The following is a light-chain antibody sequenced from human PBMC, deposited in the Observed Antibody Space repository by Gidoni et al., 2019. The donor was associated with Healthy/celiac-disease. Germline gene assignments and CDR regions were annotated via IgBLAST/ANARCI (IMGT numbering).Light chain of an antibody. CDR2: ENN. V-gene: IGLV1-51*02. CDR1: SSNIGNNY. J-gene: IGLJ2*01. CDR3: GTWDSSLSAGGV. Sequence: QSVLTQPPSVSPAPGQQVTISCSGSSSNIGNNYVSCYQQLPGTAPKLLNYENNKRPSGIPDRFSGSKSGTSATLGITGLQTGDEADYYCGTWDSSLSAGGVFGGGTKLTVL.